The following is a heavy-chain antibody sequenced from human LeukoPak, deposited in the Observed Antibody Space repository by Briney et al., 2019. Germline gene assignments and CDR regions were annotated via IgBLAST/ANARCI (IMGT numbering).Heavy chain of an antibody. CDR1: GFTFSSYS. CDR2: ISSSSSYI. J-gene: IGHJ4*02. Sequence: MSGGSLRLSCAASGFTFSSYSMNWVRQAPGKGLEWVSSISSSSSYIYYTASVTARFTISRDNAKNSLYLQMNSLRAEDTAVYYCARDPRVGATASFDYWGQGTLVTVSS. D-gene: IGHD1-26*01. CDR3: ARDPRVGATASFDY. V-gene: IGHV3-21*01.